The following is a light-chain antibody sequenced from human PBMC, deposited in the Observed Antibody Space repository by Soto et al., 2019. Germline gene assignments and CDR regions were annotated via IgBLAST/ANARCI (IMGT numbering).Light chain of an antibody. CDR2: DAS. J-gene: IGKJ5*01. CDR3: PQPTIYPIT. Sequence: DVRTTQSPSHPSGSLGDAATSTCRGSRSVSGWLAWYQQKPGEAPKLLIYDASALPRGVPSRFSGSGSGTKFTLTIASLQPEDFAPYYCPQPTIYPITFGQVTRLENK. CDR1: RSVSGW. V-gene: IGKV1-5*01.